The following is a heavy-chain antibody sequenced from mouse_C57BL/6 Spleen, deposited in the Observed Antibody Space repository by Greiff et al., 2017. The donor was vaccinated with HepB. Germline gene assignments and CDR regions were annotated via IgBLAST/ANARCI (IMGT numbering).Heavy chain of an antibody. CDR2: IYPGSGNT. Sequence: QVHVKQSGPELVKPGASVKISCKASGYSFTSYYIHWVKQRPGQGLEWIGWIYPGSGNTKYNEKFKGKATLTADTSSSTAYMQLSSLTSEDSAVYYCARFPNWDAAYWGQGTLVTVSA. J-gene: IGHJ3*01. D-gene: IGHD4-1*01. CDR3: ARFPNWDAAY. CDR1: GYSFTSYY. V-gene: IGHV1-66*01.